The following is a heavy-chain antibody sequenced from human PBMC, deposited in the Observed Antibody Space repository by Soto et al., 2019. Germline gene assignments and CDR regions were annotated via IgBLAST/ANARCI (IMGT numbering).Heavy chain of an antibody. CDR2: IFHDGNT. CDR1: GASIGSGGW. CDR3: ARGLGSGWYWFDT. V-gene: IGHV4-4*02. Sequence: PSETLSLTCAVSGASIGSGGWWSWVRQPPGKGLEWIAEIFHDGNTNYSPSLKSRVTISVDKSQNQLSLSLSSVTAADTAVYYCARGLGSGWYWFDTWGQGTLVTVSS. J-gene: IGHJ5*02. D-gene: IGHD6-19*01.